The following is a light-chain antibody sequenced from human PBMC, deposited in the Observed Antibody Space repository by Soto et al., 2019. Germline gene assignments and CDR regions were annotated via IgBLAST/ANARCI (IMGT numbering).Light chain of an antibody. CDR1: QSISSY. V-gene: IGKV1-39*01. CDR2: AAS. J-gene: IGKJ4*01. Sequence: DIQMTQSPSSLSASVGDRVTITCRASQSISSYLNWYQQKPGKAPKFLIYAASSLQSGVPSRFSGSGSGTDFTLTISSLQPEDFATYYCQQSYSTPLTFG. CDR3: QQSYSTPLT.